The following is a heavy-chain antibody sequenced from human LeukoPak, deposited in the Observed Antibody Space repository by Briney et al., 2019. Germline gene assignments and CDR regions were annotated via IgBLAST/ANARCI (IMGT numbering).Heavy chain of an antibody. J-gene: IGHJ3*02. V-gene: IGHV3-43*02. D-gene: IGHD1-1*01. CDR2: ISGDGGST. CDR1: GFTFDDYA. CDR3: ARNWLDAFDI. Sequence: GGSLRLSCAASGFTFDDYAMHWVRQAPGKGLEWVSLISGDGGSTYYADSVKGRFTISRDNSKNSLYLQMNSLKTEDTAVYYCARNWLDAFDIWGQGTMVTVSS.